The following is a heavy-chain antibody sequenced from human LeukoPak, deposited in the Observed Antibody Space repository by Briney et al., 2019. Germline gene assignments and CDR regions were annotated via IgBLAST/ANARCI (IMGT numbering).Heavy chain of an antibody. CDR3: ARYAYALRYMDV. CDR1: GGTFSSYA. CDR2: IIPIFGTA. J-gene: IGHJ6*03. D-gene: IGHD3-16*01. V-gene: IGHV1-69*13. Sequence: SVKVSCKASGGTFSSYAISWVRQAPGQGLEWMGGIIPIFGTANYAQKFQGRVTITADESTSTAYMELSSLRSEDTAVYYCARYAYALRYMDVWGKGTTVTISS.